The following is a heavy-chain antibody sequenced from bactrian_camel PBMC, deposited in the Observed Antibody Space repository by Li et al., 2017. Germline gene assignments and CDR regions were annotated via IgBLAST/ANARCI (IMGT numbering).Heavy chain of an antibody. J-gene: IGHJ4*01. D-gene: IGHD1*01. CDR3: VRDVVDGTSWYAFSF. Sequence: VQLVESGGERVQVGGSLTLSCVASGDGYNYSIYCMAWFRQAPGKGLEWVSRIDNAGGSIYYPDLVKGRFTISRDNAKNTVYLQMNSLKPEDTAVYYCVRDVVDGTSWYAFSFWGQGTQVTVS. V-gene: IGHV3S40*01. CDR1: GDGYNYSIYC. CDR2: IDNAGGSI.